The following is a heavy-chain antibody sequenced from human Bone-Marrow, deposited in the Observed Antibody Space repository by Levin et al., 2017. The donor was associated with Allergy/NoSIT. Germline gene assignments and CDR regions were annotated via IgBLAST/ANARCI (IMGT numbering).Heavy chain of an antibody. CDR3: ARGRSEYKLDWFDP. CDR1: GFIFSDYV. CDR2: IIGSGGAT. D-gene: IGHD1-1*01. J-gene: IGHJ5*02. V-gene: IGHV3-23*01. Sequence: GGSLRLSCAASGFIFSDYVMTWVRQAPGKGLEWVSSIIGSGGATYYPDSVKGRFTVSRENSRNTVYLQMNSLRVEDTAVYYCARGRSEYKLDWFDPWGQGALVTVSS.